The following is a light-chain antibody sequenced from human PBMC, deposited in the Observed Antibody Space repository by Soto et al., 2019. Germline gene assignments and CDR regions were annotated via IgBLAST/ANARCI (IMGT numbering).Light chain of an antibody. CDR1: QSVSKY. J-gene: IGKJ4*01. V-gene: IGKV3-11*01. CDR2: DAS. CDR3: QQRSSWPLT. Sequence: EIVLTQSPATLSLSPGERVTLSCRTSQSVSKYLAWYQQTPGQAPRLLIYDASNRATGVPARFSGSGSGTDFSLTISGLEPEDFAVYYCQQRSSWPLTFGGGTKVDIK.